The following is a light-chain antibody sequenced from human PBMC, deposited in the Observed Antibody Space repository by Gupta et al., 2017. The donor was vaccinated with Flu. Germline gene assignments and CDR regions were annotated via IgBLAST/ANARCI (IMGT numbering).Light chain of an antibody. Sequence: DIVMTQSPDSLAVSLGERATINCKSRQSLLYRSNNKNYLTWYQQKPGQAPKLLIYWASTRESGVPVRFSGRGTGTDFTLSIISRQAEDVAVYYCHQDYSPPLTFGQGTKVEIK. CDR3: HQDYSPPLT. CDR1: QSLLYRSNNKNY. J-gene: IGKJ1*01. CDR2: WAS. V-gene: IGKV4-1*01.